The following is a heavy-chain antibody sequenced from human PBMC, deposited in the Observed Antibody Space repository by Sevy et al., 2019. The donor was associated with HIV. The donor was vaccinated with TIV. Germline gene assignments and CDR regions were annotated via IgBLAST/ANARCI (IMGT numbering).Heavy chain of an antibody. CDR3: ATDSTTRSGDLSY. Sequence: GGSLRLSCAASGSTFSNYGMHWVRQPPGKGLEWVAFIRYDGSNSYYVDSAKGRFTLSRDNSKNTLYLQMNSLRTEDTAVYYCATDSTTRSGDLSYWGQGDLVTVSS. CDR2: IRYDGSNS. CDR1: GSTFSNYG. D-gene: IGHD1-26*01. V-gene: IGHV3-30*02. J-gene: IGHJ4*02.